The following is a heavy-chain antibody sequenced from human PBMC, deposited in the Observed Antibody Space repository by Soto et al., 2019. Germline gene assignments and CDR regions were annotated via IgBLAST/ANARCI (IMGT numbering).Heavy chain of an antibody. CDR2: VSPPFRTS. D-gene: IGHD3-10*01. CDR1: GVSFNNNG. J-gene: IGHJ6*02. Sequence: QVQLVQSGAEVKKPGSSVKVSCKTSGVSFNNNGIGWVRQAPGHGLEWMGGVSPPFRTSNYARKFQGRISITADASRGTVNMELSSLTSADTTQYYCARVLYYGSGSYSPYGMDVWGQGTTVTVSS. V-gene: IGHV1-69*01. CDR3: ARVLYYGSGSYSPYGMDV.